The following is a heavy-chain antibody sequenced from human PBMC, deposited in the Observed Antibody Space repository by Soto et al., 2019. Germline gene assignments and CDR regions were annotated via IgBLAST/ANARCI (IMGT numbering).Heavy chain of an antibody. CDR1: GGSFSGYY. CDR3: ARLYCGGDCYYNWFDP. CDR2: INHSGST. D-gene: IGHD2-21*02. Sequence: SETLSLTGAVSGGSFSGYYWSWIRQPPGKGLEWIGEINHSGSTNYNPSLKSRVTISVDTSKNQFSLKLSSVTAADTAVYYCARLYCGGDCYYNWFDPWGQGTLVTVSS. J-gene: IGHJ5*02. V-gene: IGHV4-34*01.